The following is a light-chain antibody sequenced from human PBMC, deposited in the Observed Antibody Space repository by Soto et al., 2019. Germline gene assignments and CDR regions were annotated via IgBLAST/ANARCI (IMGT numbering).Light chain of an antibody. Sequence: QSALTQPASVSGSPGQSITISCTGTSSDVGGYNYVSWYQQHPGKAPKLMIYDVSNRPSGVSNRFSGAKSGNTASLTISGHQAEDEADYYCSSYTSSSNWVIGGGTQLTVL. CDR1: SSDVGGYNY. CDR2: DVS. CDR3: SSYTSSSNWV. J-gene: IGLJ3*02. V-gene: IGLV2-14*01.